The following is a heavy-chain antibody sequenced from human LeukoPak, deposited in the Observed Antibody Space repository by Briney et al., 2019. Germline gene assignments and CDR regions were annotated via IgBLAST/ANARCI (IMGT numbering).Heavy chain of an antibody. J-gene: IGHJ4*02. CDR3: AMVHDILTGLHY. V-gene: IGHV1-3*01. Sequence: GASVKVSCKASGYTFTSYAMHWVRQAPGQRLEWMGWINAGNGNTKYSQKFQGRVTITRDTSASTAYMELSSLRSEDTAVYYCAMVHDILTGLHYWGQGTLVTVSS. D-gene: IGHD3-9*01. CDR1: GYTFTSYA. CDR2: INAGNGNT.